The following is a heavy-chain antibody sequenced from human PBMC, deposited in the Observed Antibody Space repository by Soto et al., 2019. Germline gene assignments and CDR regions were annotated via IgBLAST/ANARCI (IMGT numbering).Heavy chain of an antibody. CDR3: VRGDGDRDYGHGYICRN. CDR1: GFTFSSYW. D-gene: IGHD2-21*01. CDR2: MNMDGNRI. Sequence: EVQLVESGGGLVQPGGSLRLSCAASGFTFSSYWMHWVRQAPGKGLEWVSRMNMDGNRINYVDSVKGRFTISRDNAKHTFYMEMNSARVEDTAVYYCVRGDGDRDYGHGYICRNWGQGTLVTVSS. V-gene: IGHV3-74*01. J-gene: IGHJ4*02.